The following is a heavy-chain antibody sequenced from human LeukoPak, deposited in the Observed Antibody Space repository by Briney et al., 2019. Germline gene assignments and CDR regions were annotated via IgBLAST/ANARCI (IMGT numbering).Heavy chain of an antibody. Sequence: SETLSLTCTVSGGSISSGGYYWSWIRQHPGKGLEWIGYIYYSGSTYHNPSLKSRVTISVDTSKNQFSLKLSSVTAADTAVYYCARDSSSSGDAFDIWGQGTMVTVSS. J-gene: IGHJ3*02. V-gene: IGHV4-31*03. CDR1: GGSISSGGYY. CDR2: IYYSGST. D-gene: IGHD6-6*01. CDR3: ARDSSSSGDAFDI.